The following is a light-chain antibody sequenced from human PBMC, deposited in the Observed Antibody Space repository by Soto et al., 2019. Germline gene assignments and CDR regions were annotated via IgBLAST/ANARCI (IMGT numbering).Light chain of an antibody. Sequence: QSVLTQPPSASGSPGQSVTISCTGTSGDVGGYNYVSWYQQHPGKAPKLMIYEVSKRPSGVPDRFSGSKSGNTASLTVSGLQAEDEADYYCSSYAGSNIVFGTGTKVT. CDR2: EVS. CDR3: SSYAGSNIV. J-gene: IGLJ1*01. V-gene: IGLV2-8*01. CDR1: SGDVGGYNY.